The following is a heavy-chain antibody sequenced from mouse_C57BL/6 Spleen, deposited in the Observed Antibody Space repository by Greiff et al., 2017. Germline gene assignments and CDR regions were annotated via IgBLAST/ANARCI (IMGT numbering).Heavy chain of an antibody. CDR3: TRPIVTSYYYGY. CDR1: GYPFPDYE. Sequence: VQLQPSGAELVRPGASVTLSCKASGYPFPDYEMHWVTPTPVHGLEWIGAIDPETGGTVYHQKFKGKTILTADKSSSTAYMALRSLTSEDSAVYYGTRPIVTSYYYGYWGQGTTLSVSS. J-gene: IGHJ2*01. CDR2: IDPETGGT. D-gene: IGHD2-12*01. V-gene: IGHV1-15*01.